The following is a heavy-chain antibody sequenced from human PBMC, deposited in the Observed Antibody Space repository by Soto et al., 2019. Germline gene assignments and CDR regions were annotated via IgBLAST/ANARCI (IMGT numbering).Heavy chain of an antibody. CDR2: IIPIFGTA. Sequence: QVQLVPSGAEVKTPGSSVKVSCKASGGTFSSYAISWVRQAPGQGLEWMGGIIPIFGTANYAQKFQGRVTITEDESTSKAYMELSSLRSEDTAVYYCASNGYCISPSWRRRWFEPWGQGTLVTVAS. D-gene: IGHD2-2*01. CDR3: ASNGYCISPSWRRRWFEP. CDR1: GGTFSSYA. V-gene: IGHV1-69*12. J-gene: IGHJ5*02.